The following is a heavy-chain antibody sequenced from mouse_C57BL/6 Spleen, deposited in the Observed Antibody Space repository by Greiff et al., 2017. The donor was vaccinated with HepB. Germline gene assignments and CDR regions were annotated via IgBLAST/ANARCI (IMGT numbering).Heavy chain of an antibody. Sequence: VQLQQSGAELVRPGPSVKVSCKASGYAFTNYLIEWVKQRPGQGLEWIGVINPGSGGTNYNEKFKGKATLTADKSSSTAYMQLSSLTSEDSAVYFCASSYGSSYDYAMDYWGQGTSVTVSS. J-gene: IGHJ4*01. CDR1: GYAFTNYL. D-gene: IGHD1-1*01. V-gene: IGHV1-54*01. CDR3: ASSYGSSYDYAMDY. CDR2: INPGSGGT.